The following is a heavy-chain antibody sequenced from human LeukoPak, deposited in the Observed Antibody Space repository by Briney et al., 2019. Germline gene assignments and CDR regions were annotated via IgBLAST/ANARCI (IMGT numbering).Heavy chain of an antibody. CDR3: ARSPDSSGYYPALYYFDY. J-gene: IGHJ4*02. CDR1: GYTFTSYG. D-gene: IGHD3-22*01. V-gene: IGHV1-18*01. CDR2: ISAYNGNT. Sequence: ATVKVSCKASGYTFTSYGISWVRQAPGQGLEWMGWISAYNGNTNYAQKFQGRVTITADESTSTAYMELSSLRSEDTAVYYCARSPDSSGYYPALYYFDYWGQGTLVTVSS.